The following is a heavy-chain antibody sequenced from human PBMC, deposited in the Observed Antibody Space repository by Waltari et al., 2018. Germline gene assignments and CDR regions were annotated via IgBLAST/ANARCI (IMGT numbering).Heavy chain of an antibody. J-gene: IGHJ4*02. CDR2: IKSKTDGGTT. D-gene: IGHD1-7*01. CDR3: TTDHGRYNWNYAPKTDDY. CDR1: GFTFSNAW. Sequence: EVQLVESGGGLVKPGGSLRLSCAASGFTFSNAWMSWVRQAPGKGLEWVGRIKSKTDGGTTDYAAPVKGRFTISRDDSKNTLYLQMNSLKTEDTAVYYCTTDHGRYNWNYAPKTDDYWGQGTLVTVSS. V-gene: IGHV3-15*01.